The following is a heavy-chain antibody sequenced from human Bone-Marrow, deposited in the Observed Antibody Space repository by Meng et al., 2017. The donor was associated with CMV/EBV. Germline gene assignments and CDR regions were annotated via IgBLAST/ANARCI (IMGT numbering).Heavy chain of an antibody. CDR2: MNPNSGNT. CDR3: ARVEIWGYYYYGMDI. CDR1: GYTFTSYD. J-gene: IGHJ6*02. V-gene: IGHV1-8*01. Sequence: ASLKITCKAAGYTFTSYDINWGRQATAQEVEWMGWMNPNSGNTCYAQKFQGRVTMTRNTSKNTVYMELSSLRSEDTAVYYCARVEIWGYYYYGMDIWGQGTTVTVSS. D-gene: IGHD3-16*01.